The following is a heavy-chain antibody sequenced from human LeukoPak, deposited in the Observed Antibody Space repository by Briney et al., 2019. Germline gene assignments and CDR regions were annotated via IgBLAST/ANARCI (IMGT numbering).Heavy chain of an antibody. D-gene: IGHD3-10*01. CDR2: ISGSGGST. J-gene: IGHJ6*03. Sequence: PGGSLRLSCAASGFTFSSYDMTWVRQAPGRGLEWVSAISGSGGSTYYADSVKGRFTISRDNSKNTLYLQMNSLRAEDTAVYYCAKGGAVSSKSIIMVRGTRRYYYNMDVWGKGTTVTISS. CDR3: AKGGAVSSKSIIMVRGTRRYYYNMDV. V-gene: IGHV3-23*01. CDR1: GFTFSSYD.